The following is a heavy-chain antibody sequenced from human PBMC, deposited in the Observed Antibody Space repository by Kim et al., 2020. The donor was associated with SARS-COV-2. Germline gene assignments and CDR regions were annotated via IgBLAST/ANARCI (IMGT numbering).Heavy chain of an antibody. V-gene: IGHV1-2*02. J-gene: IGHJ2*01. Sequence: ASVKVSCKASGDIFTGYYVHWVRQAPGQGLEWMGWINPNSGCTNSAQKFQGRVTMTRDTSISAAYLELSRLRSDDTALYYCARASDYVDFWYFNLWGRGTLVTVSS. D-gene: IGHD4-17*01. CDR2: INPNSGCT. CDR1: GDIFTGYY. CDR3: ARASDYVDFWYFNL.